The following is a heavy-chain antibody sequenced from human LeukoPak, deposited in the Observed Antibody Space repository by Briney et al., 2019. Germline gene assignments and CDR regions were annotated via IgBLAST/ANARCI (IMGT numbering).Heavy chain of an antibody. D-gene: IGHD6-19*01. V-gene: IGHV3-53*01. CDR2: IHSGGST. CDR1: GLTVSSNY. J-gene: IGHJ3*02. CDR3: AKVGAASGWYKNAFDI. Sequence: GGSLRLSCAASGLTVSSNYMNWVRQAPGKGLEWVSVIHSGGSTYYADSVKGRFTISRDNSKNTLYLQMNSLRAEDTAVCYCAKVGAASGWYKNAFDIWGQGTMVTVSS.